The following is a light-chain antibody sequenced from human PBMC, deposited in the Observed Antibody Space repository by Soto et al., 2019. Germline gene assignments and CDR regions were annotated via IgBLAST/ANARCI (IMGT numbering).Light chain of an antibody. Sequence: QSALTQPPSASGSPGQSVAISCTGTSSDVGGYNYVSWYQQHPGKAPKLMIYEVNKRPSGVPDRFSGSKSGNTASLTVSGPQAEDEADYYCSSNAGSTNVFGTGTKLTVL. CDR3: SSNAGSTNV. CDR1: SSDVGGYNY. CDR2: EVN. J-gene: IGLJ1*01. V-gene: IGLV2-8*01.